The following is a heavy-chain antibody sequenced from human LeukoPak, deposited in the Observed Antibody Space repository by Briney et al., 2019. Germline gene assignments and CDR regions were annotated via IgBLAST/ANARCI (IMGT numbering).Heavy chain of an antibody. D-gene: IGHD6-6*01. CDR3: ARGLYSSYPEDY. CDR1: GYTFTGYY. Sequence: VSVKVSCKASGYTFTGYYMHWVRQAPGQGLEWMGWINPNSGGTNYAQKFQGRVTMTRDTSISTAYMELSRLRSDDTAVYYCARGLYSSYPEDYWGQGTLVTVSS. CDR2: INPNSGGT. V-gene: IGHV1-2*02. J-gene: IGHJ4*02.